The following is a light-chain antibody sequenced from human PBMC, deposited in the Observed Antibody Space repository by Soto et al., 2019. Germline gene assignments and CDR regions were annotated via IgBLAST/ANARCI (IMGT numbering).Light chain of an antibody. J-gene: IGLJ2*01. V-gene: IGLV4-60*03. CDR1: SGHFSYI. CDR3: ETWDSNTRV. CDR2: LEGSGSY. Sequence: QPVLTQSSSASASLGSSVRLTCTLSSGHFSYIIAWHQQQPRKAPRYLMKLEGSGSYNKGSGVPDRFSGSSSGADRYLTISNLQSEDEADYYCETWDSNTRVFGGGTKLTVL.